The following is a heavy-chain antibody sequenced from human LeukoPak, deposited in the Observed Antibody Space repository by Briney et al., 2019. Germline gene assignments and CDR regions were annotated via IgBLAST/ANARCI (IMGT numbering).Heavy chain of an antibody. Sequence: SETLSLTCAVYGGSFSGYYWSWIRQPPGKGLEWIGEINHSGSTNYNPSLKSRVTISVDTSKNQFSLKLSSVTAADTAVYYCARHLLLWFNWFDPWGQGTLVTVSP. D-gene: IGHD3-10*01. CDR2: INHSGST. CDR3: ARHLLLWFNWFDP. CDR1: GGSFSGYY. J-gene: IGHJ5*02. V-gene: IGHV4-34*01.